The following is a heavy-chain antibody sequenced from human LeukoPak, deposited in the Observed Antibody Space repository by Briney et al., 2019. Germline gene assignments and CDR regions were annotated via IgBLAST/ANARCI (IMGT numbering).Heavy chain of an antibody. CDR2: ISWDGITT. V-gene: IGHV3-43*01. CDR3: AKDFSTSGWILDY. Sequence: GGSLRLSCAASGFTFDDYTMHWVRQAPGKGLEWVSVISWDGITTYYADSVQGRFTISRDNSKNSLYLQMNSLRTEDTALYYCAKDFSTSGWILDYWGQGTLVTVSS. J-gene: IGHJ4*02. CDR1: GFTFDDYT. D-gene: IGHD6-25*01.